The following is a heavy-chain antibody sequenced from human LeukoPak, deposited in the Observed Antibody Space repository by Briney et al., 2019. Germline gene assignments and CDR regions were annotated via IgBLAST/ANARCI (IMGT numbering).Heavy chain of an antibody. CDR3: ATNILVRDIINWFDP. V-gene: IGHV1-2*02. J-gene: IGHJ5*02. D-gene: IGHD3-10*01. CDR1: GYSFADYC. CDR2: IKPNSGGT. Sequence: ASVKVSCKASGYSFADYCMHWVRQAPGQGLEWMGWIKPNSGGTRSAQKFQGRVTMTRDTSISTAYMELSSLRYDDTAVYYCATNILVRDIINWFDPWGQGTLVTVSS.